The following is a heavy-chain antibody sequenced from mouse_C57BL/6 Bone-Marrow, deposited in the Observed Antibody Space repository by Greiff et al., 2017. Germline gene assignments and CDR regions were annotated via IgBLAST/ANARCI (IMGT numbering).Heavy chain of an antibody. V-gene: IGHV5-12*01. CDR3: ARPYGSLLAMDY. CDR1: GFTFSDYY. J-gene: IGHJ4*01. Sequence: EVKVVESGGGLVQPGGSLKLSCAASGFTFSDYYMYWVRQTPEKRLEWVAYISNGGGSTYYPATVKGRFTISRDNAKNTLYLQMSRLKSEDTAMYYCARPYGSLLAMDYWGQGTSVTVSS. D-gene: IGHD2-1*01. CDR2: ISNGGGST.